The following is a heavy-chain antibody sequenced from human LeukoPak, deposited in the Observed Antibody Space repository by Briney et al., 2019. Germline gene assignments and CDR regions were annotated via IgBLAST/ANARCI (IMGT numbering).Heavy chain of an antibody. CDR1: GYTFTGYY. J-gene: IGHJ5*02. V-gene: IGHV1-2*02. D-gene: IGHD6-13*01. CDR2: INPNSGGT. CDR3: ARVGGSSRYSKRNWFDP. Sequence: GASVKVSCKASGYTFTGYYMHWVRQAPGQGLEWMGWINPNSGGTNYAQKFQGRVTMTRDTSISTAYMELSRLRSDDTAVYYCARVGGSSRYSKRNWFDPWGQGTLVTVSS.